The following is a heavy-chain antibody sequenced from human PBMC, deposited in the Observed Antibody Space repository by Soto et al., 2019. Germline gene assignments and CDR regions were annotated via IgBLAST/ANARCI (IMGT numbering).Heavy chain of an antibody. D-gene: IGHD6-19*01. CDR2: IIPILGIA. Sequence: SVKVSCKASGGTFSSYTISWVRQAPGQGLEWMGRIIPILGIANYAQKFQGRVTMTSNTSINTAYMELSSLRSEDTAVYYCARAPLGITVAPDYWGQGTLVTVSS. J-gene: IGHJ4*02. CDR1: GGTFSSYT. V-gene: IGHV1-69*02. CDR3: ARAPLGITVAPDY.